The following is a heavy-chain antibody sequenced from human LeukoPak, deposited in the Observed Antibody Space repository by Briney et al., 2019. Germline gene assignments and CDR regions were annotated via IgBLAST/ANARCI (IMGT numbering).Heavy chain of an antibody. CDR2: IYYSGST. V-gene: IGHV4-39*01. CDR1: GGSISSSSYY. D-gene: IGHD3-9*01. Sequence: PSETLSLTCTVSGGSISSSSYYWGWIPQPPGKGLEWIGSIYYSGSTYYNPSLKSRVTISVDTSKNQFSLKLSSVTAADTAVYCCATTYDILTGYYGPMYYYYYMDVWGKGTTVTVSS. CDR3: ATTYDILTGYYGPMYYYYYMDV. J-gene: IGHJ6*03.